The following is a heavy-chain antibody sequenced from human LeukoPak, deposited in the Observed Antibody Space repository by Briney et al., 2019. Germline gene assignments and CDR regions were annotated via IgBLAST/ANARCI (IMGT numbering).Heavy chain of an antibody. Sequence: PSETLSLTCAVYGGSFSGYYWSWIRQPPGKGLEWIGEINHSGSTNYNPSLKSRVTISADTSKNQFSLKLSSVTAADTAVYYCAREGCSSTSCYSYWGQGTLVTVSS. J-gene: IGHJ4*02. CDR3: AREGCSSTSCYSY. V-gene: IGHV4-34*01. CDR1: GGSFSGYY. CDR2: INHSGST. D-gene: IGHD2-2*02.